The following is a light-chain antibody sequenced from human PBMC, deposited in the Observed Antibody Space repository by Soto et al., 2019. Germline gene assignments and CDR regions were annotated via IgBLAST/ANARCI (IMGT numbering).Light chain of an antibody. CDR2: EVT. CDR3: SSYTSTSTLYV. Sequence: QSVLAQPASVSGSPGQSITISCTGTSSDIGDNNYVSWYQQHPGKAPKLVISEVTNRPSGVSIRFSGSKSGYTASLTISGLQAEYEADYYCSSYTSTSTLYVFGTGTKLTVL. CDR1: SSDIGDNNY. V-gene: IGLV2-14*01. J-gene: IGLJ1*01.